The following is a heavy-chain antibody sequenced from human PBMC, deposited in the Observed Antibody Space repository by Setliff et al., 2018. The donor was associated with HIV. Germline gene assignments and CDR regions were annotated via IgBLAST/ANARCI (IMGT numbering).Heavy chain of an antibody. D-gene: IGHD6-19*01. J-gene: IGHJ3*02. CDR1: DGSIISDNYF. V-gene: IGHV4-39*07. Sequence: TCSVSDGSIISDNYFWAWIRQPPGKGLEWIGSIYYSGSTYYNPSLKSRVTISVDTSKNQFSLKLSSVTAADTAVYYCATAVAGADAFDIWGQGTMVTVSS. CDR2: IYYSGST. CDR3: ATAVAGADAFDI.